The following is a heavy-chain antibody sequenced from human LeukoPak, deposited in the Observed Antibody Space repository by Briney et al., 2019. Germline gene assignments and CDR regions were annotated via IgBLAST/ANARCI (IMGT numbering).Heavy chain of an antibody. Sequence: PGGSLRLSCEASGFTFSKAWMSWVRQAPGKGLEGVGRFKSKTDGGTTDYAAPVKGRFTISRDDSKNTLFLQMNSLKAEDTAVYYCTSGRIVRTTTADYWGQGTLVTVSS. J-gene: IGHJ4*02. CDR1: GFTFSKAW. V-gene: IGHV3-15*01. D-gene: IGHD1-26*01. CDR3: TSGRIVRTTTADY. CDR2: FKSKTDGGTT.